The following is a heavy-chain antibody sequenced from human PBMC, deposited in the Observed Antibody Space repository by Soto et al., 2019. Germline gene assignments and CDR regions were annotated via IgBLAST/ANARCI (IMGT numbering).Heavy chain of an antibody. CDR2: IVVGSGNT. CDR1: GFTFTSSA. J-gene: IGHJ1*01. Sequence: QMQLVQSGPEVKKPGTSVKVSCKASGFTFTSSAVQWVRQARGQRLEWIGWIVVGSGNTNYAQKFQERVTITRDMSTSTAYMELRSLRSEDTAVYYCAACPHQIPRGEYFQHWGQGTLVTVSS. V-gene: IGHV1-58*01. CDR3: AACPHQIPRGEYFQH. D-gene: IGHD1-26*01.